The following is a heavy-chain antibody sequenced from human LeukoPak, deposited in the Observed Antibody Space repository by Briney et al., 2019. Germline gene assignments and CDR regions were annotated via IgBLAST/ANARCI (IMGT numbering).Heavy chain of an antibody. CDR3: AKYRITMIVVGGAFDI. CDR1: GFTFSSYA. D-gene: IGHD3-22*01. Sequence: GGSLRLSCAASGFTFSSYAMSWVRQAPGKGLERVSAISGSGGSTYYADSVKGRFTISRDNSKNTLYLQMNSLRAEDTAVYYCAKYRITMIVVGGAFDIWGQGTMVTVSS. CDR2: ISGSGGST. V-gene: IGHV3-23*01. J-gene: IGHJ3*02.